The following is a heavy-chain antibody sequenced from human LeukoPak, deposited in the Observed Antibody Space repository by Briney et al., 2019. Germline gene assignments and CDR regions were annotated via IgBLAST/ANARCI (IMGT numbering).Heavy chain of an antibody. D-gene: IGHD1-26*01. J-gene: IGHJ4*02. Sequence: PGGSLRLSCAASGFTFSDHYMDWVRQAAGKGLEWVGRSINKAYSYTTEYAASVKGRFTISRDDSKNSLYLQMDGLKTEDTAVYYCARAGRSGSYGYFDSWGQGTLVTVSS. CDR2: SINKAYSYTT. CDR1: GFTFSDHY. V-gene: IGHV3-72*01. CDR3: ARAGRSGSYGYFDS.